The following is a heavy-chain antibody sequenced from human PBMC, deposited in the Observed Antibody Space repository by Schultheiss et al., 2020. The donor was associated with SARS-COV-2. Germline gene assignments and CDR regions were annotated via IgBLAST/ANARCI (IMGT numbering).Heavy chain of an antibody. CDR1: GFTFDDYA. CDR3: ARDFGIARIYYGMDV. Sequence: SLKISCAASGFTFDDYAMHWVRQAPGKGLEWVSGISWNSGSIGYADSVKGRFTISRDNAKNSLYLQMNSLRAEDTALYYCARDFGIARIYYGMDVWGQGTTVTVSS. D-gene: IGHD6-13*01. V-gene: IGHV3-9*01. CDR2: ISWNSGSI. J-gene: IGHJ6*02.